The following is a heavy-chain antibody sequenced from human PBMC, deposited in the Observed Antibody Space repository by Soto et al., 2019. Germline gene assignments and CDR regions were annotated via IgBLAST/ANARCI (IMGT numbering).Heavy chain of an antibody. CDR3: ASSIN. Sequence: WGSLRLSCAPSGFPFSSYGMHWVRQAPGKGLDWVAVIWYDGTNKDYADSVKGRFTISRDNSKNTLFLQMNNLRVDDTAVYYCASSINWGQGTLVTVSS. CDR2: IWYDGTNK. V-gene: IGHV3-33*01. J-gene: IGHJ4*02. CDR1: GFPFSSYG.